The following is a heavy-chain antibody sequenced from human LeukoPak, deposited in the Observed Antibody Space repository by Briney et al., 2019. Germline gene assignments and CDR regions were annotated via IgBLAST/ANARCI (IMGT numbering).Heavy chain of an antibody. Sequence: SETLSLTCTVSGGSISSYYWSWIRQPPGKGLEWIGYIYYSGSTYYNPSLKSRVTISVDTSKNQFSLKLGSVTAADTAVYYCARTHRNSSGFYYYYYYGMDVWGQGTTVTVSS. D-gene: IGHD6-19*01. CDR2: IYYSGST. CDR3: ARTHRNSSGFYYYYYYGMDV. CDR1: GGSISSYY. J-gene: IGHJ6*02. V-gene: IGHV4-59*08.